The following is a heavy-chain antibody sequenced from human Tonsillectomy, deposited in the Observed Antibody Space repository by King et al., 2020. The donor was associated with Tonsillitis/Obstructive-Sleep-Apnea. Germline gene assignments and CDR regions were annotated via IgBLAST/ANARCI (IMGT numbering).Heavy chain of an antibody. CDR2: IIPILGIT. V-gene: IGHV1-69*09. CDR3: ARDEGGTFIVSFDY. J-gene: IGHJ4*02. Sequence: QVQLVESGAEVKKPGSSVKVSCKASGGTFSSYAISWVRQAPGQGLEWMGRIIPILGITNYAQKFQGRVTITADKSTSTAYMELSSLRSEDTAVYYCARDEGGTFIVSFDYWGQGTLVTVSS. CDR1: GGTFSSYA. D-gene: IGHD2-21*01.